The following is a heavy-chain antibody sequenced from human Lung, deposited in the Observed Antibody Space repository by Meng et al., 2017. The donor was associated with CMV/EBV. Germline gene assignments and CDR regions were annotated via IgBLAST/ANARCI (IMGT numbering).Heavy chain of an antibody. CDR2: ITSFGSTI. CDR1: AFTFSSYE. J-gene: IGHJ4*02. V-gene: IGHV3-48*03. CDR3: AREDYVSGSLSD. D-gene: IGHD3-10*01. Sequence: GGSLRLXCAASAFTFSSYEMNWVRQAPGKGLEWVSYITSFGSTIHYADSVKGRFTISRDNAKNLLFLQMNSLRAEDTGVYYCAREDYVSGSLSDWGQGTLVTVSS.